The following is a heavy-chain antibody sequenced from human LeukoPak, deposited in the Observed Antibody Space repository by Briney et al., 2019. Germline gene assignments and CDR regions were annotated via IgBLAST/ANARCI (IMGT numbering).Heavy chain of an antibody. Sequence: SETLSLTCSVSGYSISSGYYRGWIRPPPGKGLEWIGSIYHGGSTYYNPSLKSRVTISVDTSKNQFSLKLSSVTAADTAVYYCAREDPPRVNPFDYWGQGTLVTVSP. CDR2: IYHGGST. CDR1: GYSISSGYY. CDR3: AREDPPRVNPFDY. V-gene: IGHV4-38-2*02. J-gene: IGHJ4*02.